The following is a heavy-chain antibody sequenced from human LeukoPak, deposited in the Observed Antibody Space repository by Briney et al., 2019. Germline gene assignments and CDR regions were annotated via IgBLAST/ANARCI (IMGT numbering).Heavy chain of an antibody. J-gene: IGHJ4*02. CDR1: GGSISSYY. CDR2: IYYSGST. Sequence: SETLSLTCTVSGGSISSYYWSWIRQPPGKGLEWIGYIYYSGSTNYNPSLKCRDTISVDTSKNQFSLKLSSVTAADTAVYYCARGIAVAGNGVDYWGQGTLVTVSS. V-gene: IGHV4-59*08. D-gene: IGHD6-19*01. CDR3: ARGIAVAGNGVDY.